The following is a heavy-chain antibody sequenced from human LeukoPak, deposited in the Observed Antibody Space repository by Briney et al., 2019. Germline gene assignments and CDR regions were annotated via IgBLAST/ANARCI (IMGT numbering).Heavy chain of an antibody. D-gene: IGHD2-15*01. CDR1: GFTFSSYA. CDR2: ISGSGGST. CDR3: AKAGYCSGGSCPHYYYYGMDV. J-gene: IGHJ6*02. V-gene: IGHV3-23*01. Sequence: GGSLRLSCAASGFTFSSYAMSWVRQAPGKGLEWVSAISGSGGSTYYADSVKGRFTISRDNSKNTLYLQMNSLGAEDTAVYYCAKAGYCSGGSCPHYYYYGMDVWGQGTTVTVPS.